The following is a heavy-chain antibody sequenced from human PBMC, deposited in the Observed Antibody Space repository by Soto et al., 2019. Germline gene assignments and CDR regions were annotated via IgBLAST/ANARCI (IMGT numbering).Heavy chain of an antibody. J-gene: IGHJ6*02. D-gene: IGHD6-6*01. CDR3: ARYSSSFPYYYGMDV. CDR2: IYPGDSDT. CDR1: GYSFTSYW. V-gene: IGHV5-51*01. Sequence: PGESLKISCKGSGYSFTSYWIGWVRQMPGKGLEWMGIIYPGDSDTRYSPSFQGQVTVSADKSISTAYLQWGSLKASDTAMYYCARYSSSFPYYYGMDVWGQGTTVTVSS.